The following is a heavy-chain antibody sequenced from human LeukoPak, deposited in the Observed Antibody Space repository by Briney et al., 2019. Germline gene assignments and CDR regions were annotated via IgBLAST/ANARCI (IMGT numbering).Heavy chain of an antibody. D-gene: IGHD1-26*01. V-gene: IGHV3-23*01. CDR2: ISFSGRST. Sequence: GRSLRLSCAASGFTFSSYAMHWVRQAPGKGLEWVLGISFSGRSTNYADSVKGRFIISRDNSNNTLYLQMNSLRAEDTAVYYCAKDREKAVGATIFDHWGQGTLVTVSS. CDR3: AKDREKAVGATIFDH. J-gene: IGHJ4*02. CDR1: GFTFSSYA.